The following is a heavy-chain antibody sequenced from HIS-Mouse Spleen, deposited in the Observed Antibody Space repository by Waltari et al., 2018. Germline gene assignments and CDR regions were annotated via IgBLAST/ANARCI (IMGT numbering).Heavy chain of an antibody. D-gene: IGHD6-13*01. V-gene: IGHV4-39*07. J-gene: IGHJ2*01. Sequence: QLQLQESGPGLVKPSETLSLTCTVSGGSISSSSYYWGWIRQPPGKGRGWIGSIYYSGSTSYNPSLKSLGTISVDTSKNQFSLKLGSVTAADTAVYYCAREIPYSSSWYDWYFDLWGRGTLVTVSS. CDR3: AREIPYSSSWYDWYFDL. CDR2: IYYSGST. CDR1: GGSISSSSYY.